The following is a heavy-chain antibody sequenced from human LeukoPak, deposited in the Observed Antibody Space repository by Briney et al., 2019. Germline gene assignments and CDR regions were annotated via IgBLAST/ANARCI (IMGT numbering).Heavy chain of an antibody. Sequence: SETLSLTCSVSGGAIISYYWSWIGQPAGKGPDWIGRIYPTGNTDYNPSLKTRVTMSTDLSKKQFSLRLRSVTAADTAVYYCARLKFYDSTGYSPGYYMDVWGKGTAVTVSS. CDR2: IYPTGNT. CDR3: ARLKFYDSTGYSPGYYMDV. J-gene: IGHJ6*03. V-gene: IGHV4-4*07. CDR1: GGAIISYY. D-gene: IGHD3-22*01.